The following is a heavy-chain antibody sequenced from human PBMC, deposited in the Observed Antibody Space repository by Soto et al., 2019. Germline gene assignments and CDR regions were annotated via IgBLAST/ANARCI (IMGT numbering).Heavy chain of an antibody. Sequence: GGSLRLPCAASGFTFSSYGMHWVRQAPGKGLEWVAVIWYDGSNKYYADSVKGRFTISRDNSKNTLYLQMNSLRAEDTAVYYCANLLTSSDSYGMDVWGQGTTVTVSS. CDR2: IWYDGSNK. D-gene: IGHD6-19*01. CDR1: GFTFSSYG. J-gene: IGHJ6*02. CDR3: ANLLTSSDSYGMDV. V-gene: IGHV3-33*06.